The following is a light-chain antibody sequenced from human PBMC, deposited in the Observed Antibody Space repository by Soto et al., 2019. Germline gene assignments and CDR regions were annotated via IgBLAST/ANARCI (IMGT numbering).Light chain of an antibody. CDR1: QSVSSSY. Sequence: DIVLTQSPGTLSLSPGERATLSCRASQSVSSSYLAWYQQKPGQSPRLLIYRASSRATGIPDRFSGSGSGTDFTLTISRLEPEDFAVYYCLQYGSSPRITFGQGTRLEIK. CDR3: LQYGSSPRIT. V-gene: IGKV3-20*01. J-gene: IGKJ5*01. CDR2: RAS.